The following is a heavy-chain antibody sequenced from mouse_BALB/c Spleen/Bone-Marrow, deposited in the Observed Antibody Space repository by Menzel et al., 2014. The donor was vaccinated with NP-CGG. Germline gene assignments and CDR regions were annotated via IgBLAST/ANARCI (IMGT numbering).Heavy chain of an antibody. CDR3: ARGGLLCAMDF. Sequence: EVQLQQSGPELVKPGASVKISCKASGYSFTGYFMNWVMQSHGKSLEWIGRINPYNGDTFYNQKFKGKATLTVDKSSSTAHMELRSLAAEDSAVYCCARGGLLCAMDFWGQGTSVTVSS. D-gene: IGHD3-3*01. J-gene: IGHJ4*01. V-gene: IGHV1-20*02. CDR2: INPYNGDT. CDR1: GYSFTGYF.